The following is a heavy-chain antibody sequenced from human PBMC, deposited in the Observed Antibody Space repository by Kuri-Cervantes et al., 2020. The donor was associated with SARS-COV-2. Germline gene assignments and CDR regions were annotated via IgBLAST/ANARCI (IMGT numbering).Heavy chain of an antibody. J-gene: IGHJ4*02. V-gene: IGHV3-33*06. Sequence: GESLKISCAASGFTFSSYGMHWVRQAPGKGLEWVAVIWYDGSNKYYADSVKGRFTISRDNSKNTLYLQVNSLRAEDTAVYYCAYDSSAFHFDYWGQGTLVTVSS. CDR2: IWYDGSNK. CDR1: GFTFSSYG. D-gene: IGHD3-22*01. CDR3: AYDSSAFHFDY.